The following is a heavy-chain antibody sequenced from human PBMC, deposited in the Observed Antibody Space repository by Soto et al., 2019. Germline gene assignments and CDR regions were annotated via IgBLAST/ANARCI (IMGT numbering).Heavy chain of an antibody. CDR3: ARVWGGAFDF. J-gene: IGHJ3*01. Sequence: QVQLQESGPGLVKPSETLSLTCTVSGGSISSYYWSWIRQPPGKGLEWIGYIYYSGSTNYNPSLKSRVPRSVDTSKNQFSLKLSSVSAADTAVYYCARVWGGAFDFWGQGTMVTVSS. CDR1: GGSISSYY. V-gene: IGHV4-59*01. CDR2: IYYSGST. D-gene: IGHD3-10*01.